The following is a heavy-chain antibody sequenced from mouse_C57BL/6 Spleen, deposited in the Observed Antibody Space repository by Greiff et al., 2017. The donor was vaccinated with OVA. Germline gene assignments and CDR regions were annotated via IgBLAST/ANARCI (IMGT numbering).Heavy chain of an antibody. J-gene: IGHJ3*01. Sequence: QVQLQQSGAELVRPGTSVKVSCKASGYAFPNYLIEWVKQRPGQGLEWIGVINPGSGGTNYNEKFKGKATLTADKSSSTAYMQLSSLTSKDSAVYFCARSLYDCYYGAYWGQGTLVTVSA. CDR2: INPGSGGT. V-gene: IGHV1-54*01. D-gene: IGHD2-3*01. CDR1: GYAFPNYL. CDR3: ARSLYDCYYGAY.